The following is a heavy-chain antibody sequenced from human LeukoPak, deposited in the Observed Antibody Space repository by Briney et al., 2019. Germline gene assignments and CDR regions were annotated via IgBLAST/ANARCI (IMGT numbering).Heavy chain of an antibody. CDR1: GGSIGGYY. J-gene: IGHJ4*02. CDR2: IYYSGST. CDR3: ARHDFASGSLPYFDY. D-gene: IGHD3/OR15-3a*01. V-gene: IGHV4-59*08. Sequence: SETLSLTWTASGGSIGGYYCSWIRQPPGKGLEWIGYIYYSGSTNYNPSLKSRVTISVDTSKNQFSLKLSAVTAADTAVYYCARHDFASGSLPYFDYWGQGILVTVSS.